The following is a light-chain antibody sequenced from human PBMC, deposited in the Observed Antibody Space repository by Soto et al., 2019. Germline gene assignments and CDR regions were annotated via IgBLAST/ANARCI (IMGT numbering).Light chain of an antibody. CDR1: SSDVGSYNY. J-gene: IGLJ2*01. Sequence: QSVLTQPPSASGSPGQSVTISCTGTSSDVGSYNYVSWYQQHPGKAPKLMIYEVSKRPSGVPDRFSGSKSGNTASLTVSGLQAEDEADYYCSSYAGSKNFVFGGGTKLTVL. V-gene: IGLV2-8*01. CDR2: EVS. CDR3: SSYAGSKNFV.